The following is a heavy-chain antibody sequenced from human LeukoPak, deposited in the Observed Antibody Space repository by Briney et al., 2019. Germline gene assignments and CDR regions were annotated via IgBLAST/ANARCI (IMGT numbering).Heavy chain of an antibody. V-gene: IGHV3-33*01. D-gene: IGHD2-2*01. CDR1: GFTFSSYG. J-gene: IGHJ4*02. Sequence: PGGSLRLSCAAPGFTFSSYGMHWVRQAPGKGLEWVAVIWYDGSNKYYADSVKGRFTISRDNSKNTLYLQMNSLRAEDTAVYYCARGYCSSTSCPIDYWGQGTLVTVSS. CDR2: IWYDGSNK. CDR3: ARGYCSSTSCPIDY.